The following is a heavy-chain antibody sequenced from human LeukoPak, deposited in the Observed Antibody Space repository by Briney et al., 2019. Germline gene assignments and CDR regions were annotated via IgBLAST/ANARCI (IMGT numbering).Heavy chain of an antibody. J-gene: IGHJ4*02. D-gene: IGHD1-14*01. V-gene: IGHV3-74*01. CDR1: GFTFGPFW. CDR3: VRDQGRYFFDY. CDR2: INSDGRTT. Sequence: PGGSLLLSCAASGFTFGPFWMHWVRQAPGKGLVWVSRINSDGRTTNYADSVKGRFTISRDNAKNMVYLQMNSLRVEDTAVYYCVRDQGRYFFDYWGQGPMVTVSS.